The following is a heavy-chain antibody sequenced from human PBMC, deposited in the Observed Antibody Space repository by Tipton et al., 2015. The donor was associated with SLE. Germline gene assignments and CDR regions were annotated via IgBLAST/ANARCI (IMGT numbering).Heavy chain of an antibody. J-gene: IGHJ3*02. CDR1: GGTFSSYT. CDR3: ARRYNWNSYHDAFDI. V-gene: IGHV1-69*09. D-gene: IGHD1-7*01. CDR2: IIPILGIA. Sequence: QVQLVQSGAEVKKPGSSVKVSCKASGGTFSSYTINWVRQAPGQGLEWMGRIIPILGIANYAQKFQGRVTITADKSTSTAYMELSSLRSEDTAVYYCARRYNWNSYHDAFDIWGQGTMVTVSS.